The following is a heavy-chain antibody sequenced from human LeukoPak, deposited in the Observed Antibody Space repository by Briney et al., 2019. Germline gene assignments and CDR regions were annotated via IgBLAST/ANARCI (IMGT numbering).Heavy chain of an antibody. CDR2: IYTSGST. J-gene: IGHJ4*02. CDR3: ARDYVDYYDSSGYYYFDY. V-gene: IGHV4-4*07. D-gene: IGHD3-22*01. CDR1: GGSISSYY. Sequence: SETLSLTCTVSGGSISSYYWSWIRQPAGKGLEWIGRIYTSGSTNYNPSLKSRVTMSVDTSKNQFSLKLSSVTAADTAVYYCARDYVDYYDSSGYYYFDYWGQGTLVTVSS.